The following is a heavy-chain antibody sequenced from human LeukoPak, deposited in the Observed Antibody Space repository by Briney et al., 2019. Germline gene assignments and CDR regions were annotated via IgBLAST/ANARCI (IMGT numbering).Heavy chain of an antibody. Sequence: PGGSLRLSCAASGFTFSSYAMSWVRQAPGKGLEWVSAISGSGGSTYYADSVKGRFTISRDNSKNTLYLQMNSLRAEDTAVYYCAKDLGYSYGTGYFDYWGQGTLVTVSS. CDR2: ISGSGGST. J-gene: IGHJ4*02. V-gene: IGHV3-23*01. CDR1: GFTFSSYA. CDR3: AKDLGYSYGTGYFDY. D-gene: IGHD5-18*01.